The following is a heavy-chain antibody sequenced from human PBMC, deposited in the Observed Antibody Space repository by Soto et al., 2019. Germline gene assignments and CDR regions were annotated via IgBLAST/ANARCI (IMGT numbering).Heavy chain of an antibody. V-gene: IGHV4-30-4*01. Sequence: LSLTCTVSGGSISSGDYYWSWIRQPPGKGLEWIGYIYYSGSTYYNPSLKSRVTISVDTSKNQFSLKLSSVTAADTAVYYCARVPGIKGITIFGVVISPYYGMDVWGQGTTVTVSS. J-gene: IGHJ6*02. CDR1: GGSISSGDYY. D-gene: IGHD3-3*01. CDR2: IYYSGST. CDR3: ARVPGIKGITIFGVVISPYYGMDV.